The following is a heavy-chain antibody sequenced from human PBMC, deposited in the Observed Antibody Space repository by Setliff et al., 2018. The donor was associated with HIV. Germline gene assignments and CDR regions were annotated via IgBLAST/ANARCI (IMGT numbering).Heavy chain of an antibody. CDR1: GYTFDKYY. CDR3: ARTDSGSYSAGAFDI. D-gene: IGHD1-26*01. J-gene: IGHJ3*02. V-gene: IGHV5-51*01. Sequence: GESLKISCQGSGYTFDKYYIAWVRQMPGKGLEWMGLIYPGDSDTRYSPSFQGQVTISADKSISTAYLQWSSLKASDTAMYYCARTDSGSYSAGAFDIWGQGTMVTVSS. CDR2: IYPGDSDT.